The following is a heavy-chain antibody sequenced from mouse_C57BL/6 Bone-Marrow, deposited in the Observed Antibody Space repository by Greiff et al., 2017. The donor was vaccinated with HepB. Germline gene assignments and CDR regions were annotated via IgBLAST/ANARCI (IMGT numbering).Heavy chain of an antibody. Sequence: VQRVESGPELVKPGASVKISCKASGYAFSSSWMNWVKQRPGKGLEWIGRIYPGDGDTNYNGKFKGKATLTADKSSSTAYMQLSSLTSEDSAVYFCAREGYYFDYWGQGTTLTVSS. J-gene: IGHJ2*01. V-gene: IGHV1-82*01. CDR1: GYAFSSSW. CDR3: AREGYYFDY. CDR2: IYPGDGDT.